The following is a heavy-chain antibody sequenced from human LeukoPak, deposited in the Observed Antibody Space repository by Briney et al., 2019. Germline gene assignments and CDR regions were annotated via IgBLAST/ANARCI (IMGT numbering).Heavy chain of an antibody. J-gene: IGHJ4*02. V-gene: IGHV3-33*01. CDR2: IWYDGSNK. CDR1: GFTFSSYG. Sequence: GGSLRLSCAASGFTFSSYGMHWVRQAPGKGLEWVAVIWYDGSNKYYADSVKGRFTISRDNSKNTLYLQMNSLRAEDTAVYYCAREDYYDSSGYSSPQYYFDYWGQGTLVTVSS. CDR3: AREDYYDSSGYSSPQYYFDY. D-gene: IGHD3-22*01.